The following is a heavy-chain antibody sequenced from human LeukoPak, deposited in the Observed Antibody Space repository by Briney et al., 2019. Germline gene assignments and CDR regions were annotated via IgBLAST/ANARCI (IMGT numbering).Heavy chain of an antibody. V-gene: IGHV3-23*01. J-gene: IGHJ4*02. CDR2: ISGSGGST. Sequence: PGGSLRLSCAVSGLTFSNAWMNWVRQAPGKGLEWVSAISGSGGSTYYADSVKGRFTISRDNSKNTLYLQMNSLRAEDTAVYYCAKERLLRPLSNFDYWGQGTLVTVSS. D-gene: IGHD3-22*01. CDR1: GLTFSNAW. CDR3: AKERLLRPLSNFDY.